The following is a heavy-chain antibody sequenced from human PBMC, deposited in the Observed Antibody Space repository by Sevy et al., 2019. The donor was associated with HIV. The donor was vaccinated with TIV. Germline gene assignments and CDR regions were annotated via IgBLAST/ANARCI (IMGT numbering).Heavy chain of an antibody. Sequence: GSLRLSCAASGFTFSSSIINWVRQAPGKVLEWVSSISGTGSTIYYADSVKGRFTISRDNAKNSLYLQMHSLRDEDTAVYYCARSDYGDYVGWFDPWGQGTLVTVSS. CDR1: GFTFSSSI. CDR2: ISGTGSTI. J-gene: IGHJ5*02. V-gene: IGHV3-48*02. D-gene: IGHD4-17*01. CDR3: ARSDYGDYVGWFDP.